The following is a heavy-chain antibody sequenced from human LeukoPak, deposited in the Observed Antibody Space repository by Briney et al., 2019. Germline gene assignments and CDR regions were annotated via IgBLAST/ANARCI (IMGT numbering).Heavy chain of an antibody. V-gene: IGHV1-8*01. D-gene: IGHD3-10*01. CDR2: MNPNSGNT. J-gene: IGHJ6*02. CDR3: ATLRGFGPLPSSYYYYYGMDV. CDR1: GYTFTSYD. Sequence: GASVKVSCQASGYTFTSYDINWVRQATGQGLEWMGWMNPNSGNTGYAQKFQGRVTMTRNTSISTAYMELSSLRSEDTAVYYCATLRGFGPLPSSYYYYYGMDVWGQGITVTVSS.